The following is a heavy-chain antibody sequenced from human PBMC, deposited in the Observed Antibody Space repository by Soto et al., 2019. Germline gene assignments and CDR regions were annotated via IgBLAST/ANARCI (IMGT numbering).Heavy chain of an antibody. J-gene: IGHJ6*02. Sequence: PSETLSLTCTVSGDSISSADYYWSWIRQTPGKGLEWIGHIFSSGTTYYNPSLKSRLTISVDTSKNHFSLRLTSVNAADTAVYYCARDLWVEPELYYYGMDVWGQGTTVT. CDR3: ARDLWVEPELYYYGMDV. D-gene: IGHD1-1*01. CDR1: GDSISSADYY. V-gene: IGHV4-30-4*02. CDR2: IFSSGTT.